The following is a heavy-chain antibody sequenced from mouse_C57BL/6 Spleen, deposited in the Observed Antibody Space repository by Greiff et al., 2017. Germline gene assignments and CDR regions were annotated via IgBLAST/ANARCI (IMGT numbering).Heavy chain of an antibody. Sequence: VKLQQPGAELVKPGASVKLSCKASGYTFTSYWMHWVKQRPGQGLEWIGMIHPNSGITNYNEKFKSKATLTVDKSSSTAYMQLSSLTSEDSAVYYCARRGYYDYDGFAYWGQGTLVTVSA. CDR3: ARRGYYDYDGFAY. D-gene: IGHD2-4*01. CDR1: GYTFTSYW. J-gene: IGHJ3*01. V-gene: IGHV1-64*01. CDR2: IHPNSGIT.